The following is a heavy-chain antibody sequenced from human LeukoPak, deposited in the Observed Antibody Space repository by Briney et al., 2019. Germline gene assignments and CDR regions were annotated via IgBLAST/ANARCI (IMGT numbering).Heavy chain of an antibody. CDR3: ASGYGGNSDFDY. CDR2: ISDDGINK. Sequence: PGGSLRLSCAASGFTFSSYSMHWVRQAPGKGLEWVAVISDDGINKYYADSVKGRFTISRDNSSNTLYLQMNSLRAEDTGVYYCASGYGGNSDFDYWGQGTLVTVSS. CDR1: GFTFSSYS. V-gene: IGHV3-30-3*01. J-gene: IGHJ4*02. D-gene: IGHD4-23*01.